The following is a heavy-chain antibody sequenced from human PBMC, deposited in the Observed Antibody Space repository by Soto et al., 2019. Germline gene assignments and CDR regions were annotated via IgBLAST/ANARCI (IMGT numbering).Heavy chain of an antibody. CDR3: ARGRKYYDFWSGYSHPRYYFNY. J-gene: IGHJ4*02. D-gene: IGHD3-3*01. V-gene: IGHV4-34*01. CDR1: GGSFSGYC. Sequence: SETLSLTCAVYGGSFSGYCWGWIRQPPGKXLEWIGEINHSGRTNYNPSLKSRVTISVDTSKSQFSLKLSSVTAADTAVYYCARGRKYYDFWSGYSHPRYYFNYWGQGTLVTVSS. CDR2: INHSGRT.